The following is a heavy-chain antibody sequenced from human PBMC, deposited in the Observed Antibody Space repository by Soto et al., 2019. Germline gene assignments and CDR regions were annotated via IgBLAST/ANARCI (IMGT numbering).Heavy chain of an antibody. CDR1: GFTFSSYA. V-gene: IGHV3-30-3*01. Sequence: GGSLRLSCAASGFTFSSYAMHWLRQAPGKGLEWVAVISYDGSNKYYADSVKGRFTISRDNSKNTLYLQMNSLRAEDTAVYYCASSQRGYSYGRDGMDVWGQGXTVTVYS. CDR3: ASSQRGYSYGRDGMDV. D-gene: IGHD5-18*01. J-gene: IGHJ6*02. CDR2: ISYDGSNK.